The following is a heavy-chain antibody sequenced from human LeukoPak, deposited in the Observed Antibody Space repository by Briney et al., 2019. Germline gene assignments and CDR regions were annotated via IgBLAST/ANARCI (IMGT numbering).Heavy chain of an antibody. J-gene: IGHJ4*02. Sequence: PSETLSLTCAVYGGSFSGYYWRWIRQPPGKGLEWIGEINHSGSTNYNPSLKSRVTISVDTSKNQFSLKLSSVTAADTAVYYCARGPRRVPYFDYWGQGTLVTVCS. CDR1: GGSFSGYY. CDR2: INHSGST. V-gene: IGHV4-34*01. CDR3: ARGPRRVPYFDY.